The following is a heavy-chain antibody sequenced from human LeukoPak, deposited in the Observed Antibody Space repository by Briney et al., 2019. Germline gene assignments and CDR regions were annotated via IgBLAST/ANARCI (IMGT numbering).Heavy chain of an antibody. CDR3: ARVVRDDYGDYARYYWFDP. Sequence: GASVKVSSKASGRTFSSNAISWVRQAPGQGLEWMGGIIPIFGTANYAQKFQGRVTITADESTSTAYMELSSLRSEDTAVYYCARVVRDDYGDYARYYWFDPWGQGTLVTVSS. CDR1: GRTFSSNA. J-gene: IGHJ5*02. D-gene: IGHD4-17*01. CDR2: IIPIFGTA. V-gene: IGHV1-69*13.